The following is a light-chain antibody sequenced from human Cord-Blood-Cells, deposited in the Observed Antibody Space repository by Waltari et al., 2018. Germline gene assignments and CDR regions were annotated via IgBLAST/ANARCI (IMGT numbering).Light chain of an antibody. V-gene: IGLV2-14*01. J-gene: IGLJ3*02. CDR3: SSYTSSSTLV. CDR2: EGS. CDR1: RTAVVGSNS. Sequence: QSALTQPASVSGSPGHSTTLSCTGTRTAVVGSNSVSWYQQHPGKAPKLMIYEGSKRPSGVSNRFSGSKSGNTASLTISGLQAEDEADYYCSSYTSSSTLVFGGGTKLTVL.